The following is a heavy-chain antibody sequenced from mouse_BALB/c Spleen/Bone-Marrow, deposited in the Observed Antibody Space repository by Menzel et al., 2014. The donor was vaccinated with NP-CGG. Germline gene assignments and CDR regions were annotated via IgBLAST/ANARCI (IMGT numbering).Heavy chain of an antibody. CDR1: GYAFTTYL. V-gene: IGHV1-54*01. Sequence: VQLQQSGAELVRPGTSVEVSCKASGYAFTTYLIDWVKQRPGQGLEWIGVINPGSGDTHYNEKFKDKATLTADKSSSTAYMQLSSLTSDDSAVYFCARNANWLLTYWGQGTLVTVSA. D-gene: IGHD4-1*01. J-gene: IGHJ3*01. CDR3: ARNANWLLTY. CDR2: INPGSGDT.